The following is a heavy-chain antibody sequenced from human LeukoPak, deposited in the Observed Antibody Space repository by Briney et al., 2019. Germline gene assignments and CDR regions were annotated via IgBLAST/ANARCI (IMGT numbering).Heavy chain of an antibody. CDR2: IREGGRTT. Sequence: GGSLRLSFATSGFPFSRYTMNWVRQAPGKGLEWVAHIREGGRTTLYAGSVRGRFTFSRERAKNSVFLQMDSWRDEDSAVYYCSREVSYALDIGGQGRMVSVSS. CDR1: GFPFSRYT. V-gene: IGHV3-48*02. CDR3: SREVSYALDI. J-gene: IGHJ3*02.